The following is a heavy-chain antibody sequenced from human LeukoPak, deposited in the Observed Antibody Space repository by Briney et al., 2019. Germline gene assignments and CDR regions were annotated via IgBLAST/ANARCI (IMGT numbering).Heavy chain of an antibody. J-gene: IGHJ4*02. CDR2: ISPDGSYK. CDR3: ARGIVVVVGASDHFDY. V-gene: IGHV3-7*01. Sequence: GGALRLSCVDSGFSFSTYWLNWVRQDPGEGLERVGTISPDGSYKYYVDSVKGLFTKSRDNAKTSLYQQINSLRADDTALYSCARGIVVVVGASDHFDYWGQGTLITVSS. CDR1: GFSFSTYW. D-gene: IGHD2-15*01.